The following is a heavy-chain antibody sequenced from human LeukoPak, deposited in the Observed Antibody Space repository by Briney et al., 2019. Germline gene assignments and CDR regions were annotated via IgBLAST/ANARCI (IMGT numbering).Heavy chain of an antibody. J-gene: IGHJ4*02. D-gene: IGHD3-10*01. CDR3: ARPRGSGSYYKEFDY. Sequence: ASVKVSCTASGYTFTSYAMHWVRQAPGQRLEWMGWINAGNGNTKYSQKFQGRVTITRDTSASTAYMELSSLRSEDTAVYYCARPRGSGSYYKEFDYWGQGTLVTVSS. CDR1: GYTFTSYA. V-gene: IGHV1-3*01. CDR2: INAGNGNT.